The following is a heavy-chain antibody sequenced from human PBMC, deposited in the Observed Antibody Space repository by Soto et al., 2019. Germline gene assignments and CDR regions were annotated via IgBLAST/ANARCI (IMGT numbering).Heavy chain of an antibody. CDR2: ISYDGSNK. CDR1: GFTFSTYG. CDR3: AKEGGGYTYDWNYFDY. Sequence: GGSLRLSCAASGFTFSTYGMHWVRQAPGKGLEWVAVISYDGSNKYYADSVKGRFTISRDNSKNTLYLQMNSLRAEDTAGYYCAKEGGGYTYDWNYFDYWGQGTLVTVSS. J-gene: IGHJ4*02. D-gene: IGHD3-16*01. V-gene: IGHV3-30*18.